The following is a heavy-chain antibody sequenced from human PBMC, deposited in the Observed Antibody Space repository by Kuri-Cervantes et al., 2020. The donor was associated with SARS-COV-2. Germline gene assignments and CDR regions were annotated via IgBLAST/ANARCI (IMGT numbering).Heavy chain of an antibody. D-gene: IGHD6-19*01. V-gene: IGHV3-53*01. Sequence: GGSLRLSCAASGFTFSNAWMSWVRQAPGKGLEWVSVISSGGSTYYAASVKGRFTISRDKSKNTLYLQMNNLRAEDTAMYYCARKYNSGWYVFDLWGQGTLVTVSS. CDR1: GFTFSNAW. CDR2: ISSGGST. CDR3: ARKYNSGWYVFDL. J-gene: IGHJ4*02.